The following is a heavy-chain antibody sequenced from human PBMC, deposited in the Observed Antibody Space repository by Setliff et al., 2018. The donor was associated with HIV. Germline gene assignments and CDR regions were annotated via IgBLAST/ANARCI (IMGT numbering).Heavy chain of an antibody. J-gene: IGHJ6*03. CDR1: GFTVYSYY. CDR2: IYSDGNT. CDR3: VRNGNYYYYMDV. V-gene: IGHV3-66*02. Sequence: GGSLRLSCAASGFTVYSYYMSWVRQAPGKGLEWVSVIYSDGNTYYADSVKGRFTVSRDNSKNTLHLQMNSLRGEDTAAYYCVRNGNYYYYMDVWGKGTTVTAP.